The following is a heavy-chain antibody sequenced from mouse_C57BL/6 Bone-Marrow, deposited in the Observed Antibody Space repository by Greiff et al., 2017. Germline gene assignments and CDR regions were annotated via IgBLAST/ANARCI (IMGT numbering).Heavy chain of an antibody. CDR3: VTVRWLLRGGYFDV. Sequence: EVKLVESGGGLVQPKGSLKLSCAASGFSFNTYAMNWVRQAPGKGLEWVARIRSKSNNYATYYADSVKDRFTISRDDSESMLYLQMNNLKTEDTAMYYCVTVRWLLRGGYFDVWGTGTTVTVSS. CDR2: IRSKSNNYAT. D-gene: IGHD2-3*01. J-gene: IGHJ1*03. V-gene: IGHV10-1*01. CDR1: GFSFNTYA.